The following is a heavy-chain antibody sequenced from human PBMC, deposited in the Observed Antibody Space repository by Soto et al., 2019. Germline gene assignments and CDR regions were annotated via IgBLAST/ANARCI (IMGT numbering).Heavy chain of an antibody. Sequence: QVQLVQSGAEVKKPGSSVKVSCKASGGTFSSYAISWVRQAPGQGLEWMGGIIPIFGTANYAQKFQGRVTITADESTSTAYMELSSLRSEDTAVYYCARGRGMGAKSYYYYYGMDVWGQGTTVTVCS. D-gene: IGHD1-26*01. J-gene: IGHJ6*02. V-gene: IGHV1-69*01. CDR1: GGTFSSYA. CDR3: ARGRGMGAKSYYYYYGMDV. CDR2: IIPIFGTA.